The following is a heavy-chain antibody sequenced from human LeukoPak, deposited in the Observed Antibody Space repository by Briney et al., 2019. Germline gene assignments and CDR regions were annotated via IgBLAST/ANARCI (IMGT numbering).Heavy chain of an antibody. Sequence: ASVKVSCKASGYTFTGYYMHWVRQAPGQGLEWMGWINPNSGGTNYAQKFQGRVTKTRDTSISTAYMELSRLRSDDTAVYYCARVSRGVVVVPAAIPTYYFDYWGQGTLVTVSS. CDR2: INPNSGGT. D-gene: IGHD2-2*01. J-gene: IGHJ4*02. V-gene: IGHV1-2*02. CDR3: ARVSRGVVVVPAAIPTYYFDY. CDR1: GYTFTGYY.